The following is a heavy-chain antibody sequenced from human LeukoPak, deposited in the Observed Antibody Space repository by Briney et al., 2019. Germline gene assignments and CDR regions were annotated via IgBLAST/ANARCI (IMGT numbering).Heavy chain of an antibody. J-gene: IGHJ4*02. CDR1: GFTFSDYD. CDR2: ISGLSSHI. Sequence: KPGGSLRLSCSASGFTFSDYDMTWVRQAPGKGLEWVSSISGLSSHIYYGDSVKGRFSISRDNAKNSLYLQMNSLGTDDTAVYFCGRAFPPLRTSSAGDLWGQGTLVTVSS. D-gene: IGHD3-16*01. V-gene: IGHV3-21*01. CDR3: GRAFPPLRTSSAGDL.